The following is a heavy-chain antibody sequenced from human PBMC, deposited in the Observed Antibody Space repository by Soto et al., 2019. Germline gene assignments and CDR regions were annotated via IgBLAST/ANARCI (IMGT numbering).Heavy chain of an antibody. CDR1: GFMFSSYS. D-gene: IGHD3-3*01. J-gene: IGHJ6*02. Sequence: GGSLRLSCEASGFMFSSYSMNWVRQAPGKGLEWVSSISSSSSYIYYADSVKGRFTISRDNAKNSLYLQMNSLRAEDTAVYYCARDAGSTTFGVVTYYYGMDVWGQGTTVTVSS. V-gene: IGHV3-21*01. CDR3: ARDAGSTTFGVVTYYYGMDV. CDR2: ISSSSSYI.